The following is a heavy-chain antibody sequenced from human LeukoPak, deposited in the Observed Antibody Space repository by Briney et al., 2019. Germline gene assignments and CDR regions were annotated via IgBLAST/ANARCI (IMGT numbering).Heavy chain of an antibody. V-gene: IGHV4-39*01. J-gene: IGHJ4*02. CDR2: IYYSGST. CDR1: GDSINSSDYY. D-gene: IGHD7-27*01. Sequence: SETLSLTCTVSGDSINSSDYYWAWIRQPPGEGLEWIGTIYYSGSTYYKSSLKSRLTISVDSSKNQFSLKMISVTAADTGVYYGARHGNWDPFDYWGQGALVTVSS. CDR3: ARHGNWDPFDY.